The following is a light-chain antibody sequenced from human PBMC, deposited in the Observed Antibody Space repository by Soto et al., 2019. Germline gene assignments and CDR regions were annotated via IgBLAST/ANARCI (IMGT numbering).Light chain of an antibody. J-gene: IGLJ3*02. CDR2: EGS. CDR1: SSDVGIYNY. CDR3: CSYAGSSTYWV. V-gene: IGLV2-23*01. Sequence: QSALTQPASVSGSPGQSIAISCTGSSSDVGIYNYVSWYQQHPGKVPKLIIYEGSKRPSGVSNRFSGSKSGNTASLTISGLQAEDEADYYCCSYAGSSTYWVFGGGTKLTVL.